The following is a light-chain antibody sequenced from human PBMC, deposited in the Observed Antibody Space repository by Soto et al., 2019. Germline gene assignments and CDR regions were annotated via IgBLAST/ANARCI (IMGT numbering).Light chain of an antibody. J-gene: IGKJ1*01. CDR3: LQDYTYPWT. CDR1: ESMSNC. CDR2: GAS. Sequence: DIQMTQSPSTLSASVGDRVTITCRASESMSNCLAWYQQKPGKAPKLLISGASSLQSGVPSRFSGSASGTDFTLTISSLQPEDFATYYCLQDYTYPWTFGQGTKVDIK. V-gene: IGKV1-5*01.